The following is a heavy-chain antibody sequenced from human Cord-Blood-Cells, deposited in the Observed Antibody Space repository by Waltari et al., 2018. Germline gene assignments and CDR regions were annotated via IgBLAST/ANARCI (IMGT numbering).Heavy chain of an antibody. CDR2: MNPNSGNT. Sequence: QVQLVQSGAEVKKPGASVKVSCKASGYTFTSYDINWVRQAPGQGLEWMGWMNPNSGNTGYAQKFQGRVTMTRNTSISTAYMELSSLRSEDTAVYYCARAPLNNVDIVATIDYWGQGTLVTVSS. D-gene: IGHD5-12*01. CDR3: ARAPLNNVDIVATIDY. J-gene: IGHJ4*02. V-gene: IGHV1-8*01. CDR1: GYTFTSYD.